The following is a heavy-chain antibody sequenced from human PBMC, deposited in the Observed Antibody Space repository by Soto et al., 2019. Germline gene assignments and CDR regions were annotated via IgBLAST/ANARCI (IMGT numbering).Heavy chain of an antibody. V-gene: IGHV4-34*01. J-gene: IGHJ4*02. CDR3: ARVSVGSGWGGAFDY. CDR2: INHSGST. D-gene: IGHD3-3*01. CDR1: GGSFSGYY. Sequence: SETLSLTCAVYGGSFSGYYWSWIRQPPGKGLEWIGEINHSGSTNYNPSLKSRVTISVDTSKNQFSLKLSSVTAADTAVYYCARVSVGSGWGGAFDYWGQGTLVTVSS.